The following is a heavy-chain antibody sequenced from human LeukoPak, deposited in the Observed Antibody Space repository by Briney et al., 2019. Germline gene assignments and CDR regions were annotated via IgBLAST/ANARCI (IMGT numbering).Heavy chain of an antibody. CDR3: AKTPSSWYLSNWFDP. D-gene: IGHD6-13*01. CDR2: ISGSGGST. CDR1: RFTFSSYA. V-gene: IGHV3-23*01. J-gene: IGHJ5*02. Sequence: GGSLRLSCAASRFTFSSYAMSWVRQAPGKGLEWVSAISGSGGSTYYADSVKGRFTISRDNSKNTLYLQMNSLRAEDTAVYYCAKTPSSWYLSNWFDPWGQGTLVTVSS.